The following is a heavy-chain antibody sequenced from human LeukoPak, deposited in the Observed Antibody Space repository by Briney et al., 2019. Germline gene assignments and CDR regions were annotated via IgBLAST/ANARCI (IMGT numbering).Heavy chain of an antibody. D-gene: IGHD4-23*01. Sequence: SETLSLTCAVYGGSFSGYYWSWIRQPPGKGLEWIGEINHSGSTNYNPSLKSRVTISVDTSKNQFSLKLSSVTAADTAVYYCARDTGGNSDLDYWGQGTLVTVSS. V-gene: IGHV4-34*01. CDR2: INHSGST. CDR1: GGSFSGYY. CDR3: ARDTGGNSDLDY. J-gene: IGHJ4*02.